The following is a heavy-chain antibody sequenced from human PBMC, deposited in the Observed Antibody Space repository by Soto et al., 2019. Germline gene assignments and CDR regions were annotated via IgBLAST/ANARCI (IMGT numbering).Heavy chain of an antibody. J-gene: IGHJ6*02. D-gene: IGHD3-10*01. CDR1: GGSISSHN. Sequence: QVQLQESGPGLVKPSETLSLICSDSGGSISSHNWGWIRLPPGKGLEWIGYIRDSGDTSYNPSLNSRVTTSLDTSKKDFSLKLTSVTAADTAVYYCVRPGFGALHGLVDVWGQGTTVTVSS. CDR2: IRDSGDT. CDR3: VRPGFGALHGLVDV. V-gene: IGHV4-59*08.